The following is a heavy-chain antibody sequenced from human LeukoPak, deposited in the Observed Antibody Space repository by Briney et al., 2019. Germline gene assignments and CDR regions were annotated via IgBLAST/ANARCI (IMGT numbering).Heavy chain of an antibody. J-gene: IGHJ3*01. CDR1: GGSISSSYSY. D-gene: IGHD3-10*01. V-gene: IGHV4-39*07. Sequence: SETLSLTCTVSGGSISSSYSYWDWIRQPPGKGLEWIGNIYYSGSTYYNPSLKSRVTISVGTSKNHFSLKLNSVTAADTAVYYCAKPSNYYGSATDAFDFWGQGTMVTVSS. CDR2: IYYSGST. CDR3: AKPSNYYGSATDAFDF.